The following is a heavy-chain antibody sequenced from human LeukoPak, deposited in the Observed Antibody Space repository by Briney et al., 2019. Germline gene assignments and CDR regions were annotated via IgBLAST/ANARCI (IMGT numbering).Heavy chain of an antibody. J-gene: IGHJ5*02. D-gene: IGHD4-11*01. V-gene: IGHV3-30-3*01. Sequence: GGFLRLSCAASGYTFSSYAMPWVRRAPGKGLEWVAVISYDGSNKYYADSVKGRFTISRDNAKNSLYLQMNSLRAEDTAVYYCASPTVRGSWFDPWGQGTLVTVSS. CDR1: GYTFSSYA. CDR2: ISYDGSNK. CDR3: ASPTVRGSWFDP.